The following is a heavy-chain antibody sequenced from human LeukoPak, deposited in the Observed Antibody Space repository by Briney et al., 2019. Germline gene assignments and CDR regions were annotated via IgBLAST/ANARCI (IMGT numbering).Heavy chain of an antibody. CDR3: ATGGHVRVYDSSAYYGHY. CDR2: INPNRGST. CDR1: GYTFTSYY. Sequence: ASVKVSCKASGYTFTSYYMYWVRQAPGQGLEWMGIINPNRGSTSYAQKFQGRVTMTRDMSTSTVYMELSSLRSEDTAVYYCATGGHVRVYDSSAYYGHYWGQGTLVTVSS. V-gene: IGHV1-46*01. D-gene: IGHD3-22*01. J-gene: IGHJ4*02.